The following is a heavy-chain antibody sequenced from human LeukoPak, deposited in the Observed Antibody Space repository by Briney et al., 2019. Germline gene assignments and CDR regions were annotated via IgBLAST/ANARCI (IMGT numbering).Heavy chain of an antibody. V-gene: IGHV4-4*02. J-gene: IGHJ4*02. CDR3: ARAEPRGSVWYPY. CDR2: IFHSGST. Sequence: PSGTLSLTCAASGGSISSNNWWSWVRQPPGKGLEWIGEIFHSGSTNYNPSLKSRVTISVDKSKNQFSLKLNSVTAADTAVYYCARAEPRGSVWYPYWGQGTLVTVSS. D-gene: IGHD6-13*01. CDR1: GGSISSNNW.